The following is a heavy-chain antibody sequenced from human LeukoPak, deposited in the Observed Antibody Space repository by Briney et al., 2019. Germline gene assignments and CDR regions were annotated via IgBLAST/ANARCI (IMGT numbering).Heavy chain of an antibody. D-gene: IGHD3-16*02. J-gene: IGHJ4*02. CDR1: GFTFSTSD. CDR3: AKDGRSYSSGY. Sequence: PGGSLRLSCAASGFTFSTSDMSWVRQAPGKGLEWVSSIDGSDGSTYYADSVKGRFSISRDNSKSTLYLQMNSLRDDDTAVYYCAKDGRSYSSGYWGQGTLVTVSS. V-gene: IGHV3-23*01. CDR2: IDGSDGST.